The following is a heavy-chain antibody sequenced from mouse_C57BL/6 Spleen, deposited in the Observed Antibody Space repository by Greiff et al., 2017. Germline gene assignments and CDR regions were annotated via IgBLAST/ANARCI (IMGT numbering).Heavy chain of an antibody. CDR1: GYTFTDYY. V-gene: IGHV1-26*01. Sequence: EVQLQQSGPELVKPGASVKISCKASGYTFTDYYMNWVKQSHGKSLEWIGAINPNNGGTSYNQKFKGKATLTVDKSSSTAYMELRSLTSEDSAVYYCARRGRRETRFFAYWGQGTLVTVSA. CDR2: INPNNGGT. J-gene: IGHJ3*01. CDR3: ARRGRRETRFFAY.